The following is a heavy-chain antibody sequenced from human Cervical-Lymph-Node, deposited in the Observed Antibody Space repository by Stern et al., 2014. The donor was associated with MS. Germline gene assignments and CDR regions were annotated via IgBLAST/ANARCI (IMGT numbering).Heavy chain of an antibody. V-gene: IGHV3-7*01. D-gene: IGHD6-19*01. CDR2: INRDGSVT. J-gene: IGHJ5*01. CDR1: GSTFSTSW. Sequence: QLVQSGGGLVQPGGSQRLSCVASGSTFSTSWMSWVRQAPGKGLGWVANINRDGSVTFYLDSVKGRFTISRDNAKSSLYLEMNSVRAEDTAVYYCTRFLQSGWSDLFDSWGRGTLVTVSS. CDR3: TRFLQSGWSDLFDS.